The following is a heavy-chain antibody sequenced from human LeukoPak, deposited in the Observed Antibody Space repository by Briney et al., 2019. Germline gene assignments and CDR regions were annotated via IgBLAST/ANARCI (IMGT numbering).Heavy chain of an antibody. Sequence: SQTLSLTCTVSGGSISSGDYYWSWIRQPPGKGLEWIRNIYYSGSTYYNPSLKSRVSISVDTSKNQFSLKLSSVTAADTAVYYCAREKTSNWKRAYYYYGMDVWGQGTTVTVSS. CDR3: AREKTSNWKRAYYYYGMDV. J-gene: IGHJ6*02. CDR2: IYYSGST. D-gene: IGHD1-20*01. V-gene: IGHV4-30-4*08. CDR1: GGSISSGDYY.